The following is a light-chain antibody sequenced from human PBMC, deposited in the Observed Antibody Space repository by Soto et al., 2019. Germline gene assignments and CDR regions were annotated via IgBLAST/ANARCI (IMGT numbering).Light chain of an antibody. V-gene: IGKV3D-15*01. CDR3: QQYDNWPLT. CDR1: QSVSSN. J-gene: IGKJ4*01. Sequence: EIVMTQSPATLSVSPGERATLSCRASQSVSSNLAWYQQKPDQAPRFVIYGASTRATGIPARFSGSGSGTELTLTISSPQSEDSAVYYCQQYDNWPLTFGGGTKVEIK. CDR2: GAS.